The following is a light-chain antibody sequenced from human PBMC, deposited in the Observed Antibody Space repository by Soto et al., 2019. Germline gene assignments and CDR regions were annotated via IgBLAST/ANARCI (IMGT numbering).Light chain of an antibody. CDR3: QQYGGSPQFT. Sequence: ENVLTQSPGTLSLSPGDRATLSCRASQRVSSIHLAWYQQKPGQAPRLLIYGTSVRATGIPDRFRGSGSGTYLTLTIGRLEPEDFAVYYCQQYGGSPQFTFGPGTKLEI. CDR1: QRVSSIH. V-gene: IGKV3-20*01. CDR2: GTS. J-gene: IGKJ3*01.